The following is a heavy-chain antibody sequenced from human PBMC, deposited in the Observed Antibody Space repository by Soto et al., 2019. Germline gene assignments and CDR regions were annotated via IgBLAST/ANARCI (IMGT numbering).Heavy chain of an antibody. D-gene: IGHD6-19*01. CDR3: ARDISGWYEFDY. J-gene: IGHJ4*02. CDR2: ISYDGSNK. V-gene: IGHV3-30-3*01. Sequence: GGSLRLSCAASGFTFSSYAMHWVRQAPGKGLEWVAVISYDGSNKYYADSVKGRFTISRDNSKNTLYLQMNSLRAEDTAVYYCARDISGWYEFDYWGQGTLVTVSS. CDR1: GFTFSSYA.